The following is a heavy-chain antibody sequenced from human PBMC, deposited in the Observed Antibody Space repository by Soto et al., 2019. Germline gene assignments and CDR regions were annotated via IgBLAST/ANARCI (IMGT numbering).Heavy chain of an antibody. Sequence: ASVKVSCKASGYTFTSYYMHWVRQAPAQGLEWMGIINPSGGSTSYAQKFQGRVTMTRDTSTSTVYMELSSLRSEDTAVYYCASVRYCTNGVCYTDYYGMDVWGQGTTVTVSS. V-gene: IGHV1-46*01. CDR2: INPSGGST. J-gene: IGHJ6*02. D-gene: IGHD2-8*01. CDR3: ASVRYCTNGVCYTDYYGMDV. CDR1: GYTFTSYY.